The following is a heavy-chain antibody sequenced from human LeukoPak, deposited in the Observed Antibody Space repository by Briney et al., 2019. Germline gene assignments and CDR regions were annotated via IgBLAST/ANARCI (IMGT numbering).Heavy chain of an antibody. J-gene: IGHJ4*02. V-gene: IGHV3-48*03. Sequence: GGSLRLSCAASGFTFSSYGMNWVRQAPGKGLEWVSYISSSGSTKYYADSVKGRFTISGDNALNSLYLQMSSLRAEDTAVYYRATLRPRQQLVVDHWGQGTLVTVSS. CDR3: ATLRPRQQLVVDH. CDR2: ISSSGSTK. D-gene: IGHD6-13*01. CDR1: GFTFSSYG.